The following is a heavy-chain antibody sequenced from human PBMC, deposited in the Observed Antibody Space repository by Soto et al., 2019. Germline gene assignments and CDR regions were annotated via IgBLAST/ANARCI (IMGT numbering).Heavy chain of an antibody. V-gene: IGHV3-21*01. Sequence: GGSLRLSCAASGFTFTRYSMNWVRQAPGKGLEWVSSISSTTNYIYYADSMKGRFTVSRDNAKNSVYLEMNSLSAEDTAVYYCARDSGMIRGSYGVDVWGPGTTVTVSS. CDR2: ISSTTNYI. D-gene: IGHD3-10*01. J-gene: IGHJ6*02. CDR3: ARDSGMIRGSYGVDV. CDR1: GFTFTRYS.